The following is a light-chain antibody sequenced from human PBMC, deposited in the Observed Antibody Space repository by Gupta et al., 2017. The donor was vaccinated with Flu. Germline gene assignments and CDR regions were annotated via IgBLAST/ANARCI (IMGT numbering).Light chain of an antibody. CDR2: EVS. J-gene: IGLJ3*02. V-gene: IGLV2-23*02. Sequence: SITISCSATSSDVGSYNLVSWYQQEPGKAPKRMMYEVSKRPSGASNRFSASKSGNAASPTISGLQAEDDANYYCCSYAGSNTWVFGGGTKLTVL. CDR1: SSDVGSYNL. CDR3: CSYAGSNTWV.